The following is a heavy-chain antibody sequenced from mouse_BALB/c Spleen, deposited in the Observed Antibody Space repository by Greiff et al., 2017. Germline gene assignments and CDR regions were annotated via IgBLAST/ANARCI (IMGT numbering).Heavy chain of an antibody. V-gene: IGHV3-2*02. J-gene: IGHJ2*01. CDR1: GYSITSDYA. CDR2: ISYSGST. CDR3: ARKDAPYYFDY. Sequence: EVKLLESGPGLVKPSQSLSLTCTVTGYSITSDYAWNWIRQFPGNKLEWMGYISYSGSTSYNPSLKSRISITRDTSKNQFFLQLNSVTTEDTATYYCARKDAPYYFDYWGQGTTLTVSS.